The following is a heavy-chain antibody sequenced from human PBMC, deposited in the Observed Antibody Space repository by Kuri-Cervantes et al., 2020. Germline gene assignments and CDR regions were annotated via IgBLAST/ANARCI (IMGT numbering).Heavy chain of an antibody. CDR2: INSDGSST. J-gene: IGHJ4*02. CDR1: GFTFSSYW. Sequence: LSLTCAASGFTFSSYWMHWVRQAPGKGPVWVSRINSDGSSTNYADSVKGRFTISRDNAKNTLYLQMNSLRAEDTAVYYCARDLTGWGGGYDYWGQGTPVTVSS. CDR3: ARDLTGWGGGYDY. D-gene: IGHD3-10*01. V-gene: IGHV3-74*01.